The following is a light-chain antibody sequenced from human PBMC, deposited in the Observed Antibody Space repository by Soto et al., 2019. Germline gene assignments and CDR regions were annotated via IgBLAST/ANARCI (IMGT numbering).Light chain of an antibody. J-gene: IGLJ2*01. CDR1: GSDVGGHAY. Sequence: QSALTQPASVSGSPGQSITISCTGTGSDVGGHAYVSWYQQHPGKAPKLIISEVSNRPSGVSSRFSGSRSGNTASLTISGLQAEDEAEYYCNSYASSSILLFGGGTKVTVL. CDR2: EVS. V-gene: IGLV2-14*01. CDR3: NSYASSSILL.